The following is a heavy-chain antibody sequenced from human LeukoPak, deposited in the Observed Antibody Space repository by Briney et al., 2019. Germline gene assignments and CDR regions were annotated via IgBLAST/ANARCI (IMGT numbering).Heavy chain of an antibody. CDR1: GFTFSDCD. CDR2: IGTAGDT. D-gene: IGHD1-1*01. J-gene: IGHJ4*02. CDR3: ARVAKERVGGVYYFDY. V-gene: IGHV3-13*01. Sequence: GGSLRLSCAASGFTFSDCDMHWVRQATGKGLEWVSAIGTAGDTYYTGSVKGRFTISRENAKNSLYLQMNSLRAGDTAVCYCARVAKERVGGVYYFDYWGQGTLVTVSS.